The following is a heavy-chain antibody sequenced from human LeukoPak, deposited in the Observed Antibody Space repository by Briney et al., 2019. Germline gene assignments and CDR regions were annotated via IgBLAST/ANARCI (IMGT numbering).Heavy chain of an antibody. CDR1: GFTFSSYA. D-gene: IGHD3-3*01. CDR3: AKGGRPYDFWSGHQRPFDY. J-gene: IGHJ4*02. V-gene: IGHV3-33*06. Sequence: GGSLRLSCAASGFTFSSYAMSWVRQAPGKGLEWVAVIWYDGSNKYYADSVKGRFTISRDNSKNTLYLQMNSLRAEDTAVYYCAKGGRPYDFWSGHQRPFDYWGQGTLVTVSS. CDR2: IWYDGSNK.